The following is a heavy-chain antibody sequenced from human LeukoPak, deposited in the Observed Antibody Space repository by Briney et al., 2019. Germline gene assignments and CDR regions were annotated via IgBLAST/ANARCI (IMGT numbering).Heavy chain of an antibody. CDR3: ARYKMATTSRFDY. CDR1: GGSISSGSYY. CDR2: IYTSGST. D-gene: IGHD5-24*01. J-gene: IGHJ4*02. V-gene: IGHV4-61*02. Sequence: PSQTLSLTCTVSGGSISSGSYYWSWIRQPAGKGLEWIGRIYTSGSTNYNPSLKSRVTISVDTSKNQFSLKLSSVTAADTAVYYCARYKMATTSRFDYWGQGTLVTVSS.